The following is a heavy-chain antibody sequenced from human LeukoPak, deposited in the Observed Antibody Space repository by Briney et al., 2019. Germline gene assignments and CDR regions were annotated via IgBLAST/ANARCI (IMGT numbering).Heavy chain of an antibody. Sequence: PSETLSLTCTVSGGSISSYYWSWIRQPPGKGLEWIGYIYYSGSTNYNPSLKSRVTISVDTSKNQFSLRLSSVTAADTAVYYCARMLLWFGELLYDAFDIWGQGTMVTVSS. CDR1: GGSISSYY. CDR2: IYYSGST. CDR3: ARMLLWFGELLYDAFDI. D-gene: IGHD3-10*01. V-gene: IGHV4-59*08. J-gene: IGHJ3*02.